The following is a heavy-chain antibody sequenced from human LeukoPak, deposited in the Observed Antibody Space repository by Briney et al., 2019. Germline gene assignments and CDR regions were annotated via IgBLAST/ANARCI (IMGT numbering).Heavy chain of an antibody. V-gene: IGHV3-7*01. Sequence: PGGSLRLSCAASGFTFSSYWMSWVRQAPGKGLEWVANIKQDGSEKYYVDSVKGRLTISRDNAKNSLYLQMNSLRAEDTAVYYCARAPWYYDSSGSPLDYWGQGTLVTVSS. CDR1: GFTFSSYW. J-gene: IGHJ4*02. CDR2: IKQDGSEK. CDR3: ARAPWYYDSSGSPLDY. D-gene: IGHD3-22*01.